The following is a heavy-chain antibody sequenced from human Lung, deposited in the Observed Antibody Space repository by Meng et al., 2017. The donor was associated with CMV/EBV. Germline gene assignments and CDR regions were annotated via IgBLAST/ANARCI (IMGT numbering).Heavy chain of an antibody. D-gene: IGHD2-15*01. CDR2: IASEGSTT. V-gene: IGHV3-74*01. CDR1: GFTFSTYW. Sequence: GESXKISYAASGFTFSTYWMHWVRQAPGKGLEWVSRIASEGSTTNYADSVKGRFTISRDNAKNTLYLEMNSPRAEDTAVYYCASARGVVRYAFDILGQGAMVTVSS. J-gene: IGHJ3*02. CDR3: ASARGVVRYAFDI.